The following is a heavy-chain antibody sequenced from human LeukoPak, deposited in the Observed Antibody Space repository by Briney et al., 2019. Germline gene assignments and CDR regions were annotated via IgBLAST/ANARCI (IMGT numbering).Heavy chain of an antibody. Sequence: SETLSLTCAVYGGSFSVYYWSWIRQPPGKGLEWIGEINHSGSTNYNPSLKSRVTISVDTSKNQFSLKLSSVTAADTAVYYCARGPRFDYWGQGTLVTVSS. J-gene: IGHJ4*02. V-gene: IGHV4-34*01. CDR1: GGSFSVYY. CDR3: ARGPRFDY. CDR2: INHSGST.